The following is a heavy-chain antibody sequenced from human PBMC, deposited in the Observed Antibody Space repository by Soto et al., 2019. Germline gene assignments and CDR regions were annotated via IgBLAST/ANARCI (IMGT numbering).Heavy chain of an antibody. CDR3: ARGKAAGVDYGMDI. CDR2: IYTSGGT. CDR1: GGSISSYY. Sequence: SETLSLTCAVSGGSISSYYWSWIRQPAGKGLEWIGRIYTSGGTNYNPSLKSRVTMSVDTSKKDFFLKLNSVTAADTAVYYCARGKAAGVDYGMDIWGRGTTVTVSS. D-gene: IGHD6-13*01. J-gene: IGHJ6*02. V-gene: IGHV4-4*07.